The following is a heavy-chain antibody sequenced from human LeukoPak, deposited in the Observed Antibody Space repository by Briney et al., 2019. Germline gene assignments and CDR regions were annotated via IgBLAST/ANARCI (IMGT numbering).Heavy chain of an antibody. D-gene: IGHD5-24*01. Sequence: ASFMVPCNASAYTIVAYYMYGLRQAPRQRLLGMGYLNPNSGGTNFPQNFQGRVTMTRDTSINTAYLELSSLRSDDTAVYYCARGDGYKFDNWGEGTLFSVTS. J-gene: IGHJ4*02. CDR1: AYTIVAYY. CDR3: ARGDGYKFDN. V-gene: IGHV1-2*02. CDR2: LNPNSGGT.